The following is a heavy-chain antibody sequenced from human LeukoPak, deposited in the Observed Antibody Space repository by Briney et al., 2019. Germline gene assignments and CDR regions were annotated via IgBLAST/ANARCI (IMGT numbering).Heavy chain of an antibody. Sequence: GGSLRLSCAASGFTFSSNNMNWVRQAPGKGLEWVSYISSSSSTIYYADSVKGRFTISRDNAKNSLYLQMNSLRDEDTAVYYCARDIDRGGSLYYFDYWGQGTLVTVSS. J-gene: IGHJ4*02. V-gene: IGHV3-48*02. CDR2: ISSSSSTI. CDR1: GFTFSSNN. CDR3: ARDIDRGGSLYYFDY. D-gene: IGHD2-15*01.